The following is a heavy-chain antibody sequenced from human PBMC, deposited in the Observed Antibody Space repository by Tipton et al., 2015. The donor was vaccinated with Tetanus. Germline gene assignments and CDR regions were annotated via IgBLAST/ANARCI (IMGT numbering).Heavy chain of an antibody. CDR1: GGSFSGYY. CDR3: ARSIAAAGTVY. CDR2: INHSGST. Sequence: TLSLTCAVYGGSFSGYYWSWIRQPPGKGLEWIGEINHSGSTNYNPSLKSRVTISVDTSKNQFSLKLSSVTAADTAVYHCARSIAAAGTVYWGQGTLVTVSS. J-gene: IGHJ4*02. V-gene: IGHV4-34*01. D-gene: IGHD6-13*01.